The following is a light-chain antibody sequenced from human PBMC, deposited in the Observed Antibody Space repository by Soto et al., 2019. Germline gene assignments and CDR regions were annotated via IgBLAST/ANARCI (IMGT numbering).Light chain of an antibody. V-gene: IGLV2-14*03. CDR1: SDDVGAYNL. CDR3: SSYTSNSRV. CDR2: KVS. Sequence: QSVLTQPASVSGSPGQSITISCTGTSDDVGAYNLVSWYQQHPGQAPKVLIYKVSNRPSGVSNRFSGSKSGNTASLTISGLQAEDEAIYSCSSYTSNSRVFGTGTKVTVL. J-gene: IGLJ1*01.